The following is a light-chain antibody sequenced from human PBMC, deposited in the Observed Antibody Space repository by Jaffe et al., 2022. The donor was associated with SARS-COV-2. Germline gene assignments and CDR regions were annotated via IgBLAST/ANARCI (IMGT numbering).Light chain of an antibody. V-gene: IGKV1-5*03. CDR2: KAS. CDR1: QSISSS. Sequence: DIQMTQSPSTLSASVGDRVTITCRASQSISSSLAWFQQKPGKAPKLLIYKASSLESGVPSRFSGSGSGTEFTLTISSLQPDDFATYYCQQYNNYYWTFGQGTKVEIK. J-gene: IGKJ1*01. CDR3: QQYNNYYWT.